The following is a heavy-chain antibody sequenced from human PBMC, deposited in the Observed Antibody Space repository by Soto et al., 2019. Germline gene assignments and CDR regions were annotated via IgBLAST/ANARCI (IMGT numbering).Heavy chain of an antibody. V-gene: IGHV1-69*02. CDR2: IIPILGIA. D-gene: IGHD7-27*01. J-gene: IGHJ4*02. CDR3: ARGPNSLGDD. Sequence: QVQLVQSGAEVRKPGSSVKVSCKASGGTFSSFHITWVRQAHGQGLEWMGRIIPILGIANYEQRVKGRVTITAHKSTNTASKDLNSLRSDDTARYYFARGPNSLGDDWGQGTLITVSS. CDR1: GGTFSSFH.